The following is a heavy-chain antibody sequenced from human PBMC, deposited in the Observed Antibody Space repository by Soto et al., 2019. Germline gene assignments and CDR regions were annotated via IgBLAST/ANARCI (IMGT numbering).Heavy chain of an antibody. J-gene: IGHJ4*02. D-gene: IGHD1-26*01. CDR1: GGSISSYY. V-gene: IGHV4-59*08. CDR2: IYYSGST. Sequence: QVQLQESGPGLVKPSETLSLTCTVSGGSISSYYWSWIRQPPGKGLEWIGYIYYSGSTNYNPSLKSRVTISVDTSSSQFSLKLSSVTAAATAVYYCARRWGAAFDYWGQGTLVTVSS. CDR3: ARRWGAAFDY.